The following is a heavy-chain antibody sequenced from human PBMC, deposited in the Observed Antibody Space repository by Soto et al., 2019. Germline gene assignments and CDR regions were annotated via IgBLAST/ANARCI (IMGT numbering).Heavy chain of an antibody. D-gene: IGHD4-17*01. V-gene: IGHV3-30*18. CDR2: ISYDGSNK. J-gene: IGHJ4*02. CDR1: GFTFSSYG. CDR3: AKDLLICGDYASPFDY. Sequence: QVQLVESGGGVVQPGRSLRLSCAASGFTFSSYGMHWVRQAPGKGLEWVAVISYDGSNKYYADSVKGRFTISRDNSKNTLYLQMNSLRAEDTAVYYCAKDLLICGDYASPFDYWGQGTLVTVSS.